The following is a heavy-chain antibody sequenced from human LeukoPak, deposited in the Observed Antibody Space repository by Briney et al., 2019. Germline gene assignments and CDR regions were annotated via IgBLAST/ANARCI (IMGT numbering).Heavy chain of an antibody. Sequence: GRSLRLSCAASGFTFGSYGMHWVRQAPGKGLEWVAVIWYDGSNKYYADSVKGRFTISRDNSKNTLYLQMNSLRAEDTAVYYCARDAGYDSSGYYLDYWGQGTLVTVSS. CDR1: GFTFGSYG. J-gene: IGHJ4*02. CDR2: IWYDGSNK. D-gene: IGHD3-22*01. V-gene: IGHV3-33*01. CDR3: ARDAGYDSSGYYLDY.